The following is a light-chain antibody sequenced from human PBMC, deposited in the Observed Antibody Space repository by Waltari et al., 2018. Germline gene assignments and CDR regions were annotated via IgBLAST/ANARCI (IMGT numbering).Light chain of an antibody. CDR2: SYE. J-gene: IGLJ3*02. V-gene: IGLV1-44*01. CDR1: DSNIATNP. Sequence: HSVLTQPPSASGTPGQTVTISCSGDDSNIATNPLHWYQQVPGTAPKLLIYSYERRPSGVPDRFSGSKSGASASLAISGLQSEDEAHYYCASWDANLSGPVFGGGTKLTV. CDR3: ASWDANLSGPV.